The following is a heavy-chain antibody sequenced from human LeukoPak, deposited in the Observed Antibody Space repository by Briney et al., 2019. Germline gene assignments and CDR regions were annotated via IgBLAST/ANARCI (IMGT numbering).Heavy chain of an antibody. CDR1: GGSISSYY. D-gene: IGHD3-3*01. V-gene: IGHV4-59*01. Sequence: SETLSLTCTVSGGSISSYYWSWIWQPPGKGLEWIGYIYYSGSTNYNPSLKSRVTISVDTSKNQFSLKLSSVTAADTAVYYCARDHRPYYDFWSGYKPFDIWGQGTWSPSLQ. J-gene: IGHJ3*02. CDR3: ARDHRPYYDFWSGYKPFDI. CDR2: IYYSGST.